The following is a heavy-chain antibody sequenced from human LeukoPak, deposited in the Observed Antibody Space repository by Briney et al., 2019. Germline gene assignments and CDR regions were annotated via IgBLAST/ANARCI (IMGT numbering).Heavy chain of an antibody. V-gene: IGHV4-59*01. J-gene: IGHJ4*02. CDR1: GGSIGSYY. Sequence: PSETLSLTCTVSGGSIGSYYWSWIRQPPGKGLEWIGYIYSSGSTNYNPSLTSRVTISVDTSKNQFSLRLSSVTAADTAVYYCARISYSSSSYAFDYWGQGTLVTVSS. CDR3: ARISYSSSSYAFDY. D-gene: IGHD6-13*01. CDR2: IYSSGST.